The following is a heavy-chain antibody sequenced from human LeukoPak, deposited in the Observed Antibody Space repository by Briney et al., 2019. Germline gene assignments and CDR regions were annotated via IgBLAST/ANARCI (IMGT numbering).Heavy chain of an antibody. CDR2: INSDGSST. Sequence: GGSLRLSCAASGFTFSSYWMHWVRQAPGKGLVWVSRINSDGSSTSYADSVKGRFTISRDNSKNTLYLQMNSLRAEDTAVYYCAKGAYCSSTSCPQDYWGQGTLVTVSS. J-gene: IGHJ4*02. D-gene: IGHD2-2*01. V-gene: IGHV3-74*01. CDR1: GFTFSSYW. CDR3: AKGAYCSSTSCPQDY.